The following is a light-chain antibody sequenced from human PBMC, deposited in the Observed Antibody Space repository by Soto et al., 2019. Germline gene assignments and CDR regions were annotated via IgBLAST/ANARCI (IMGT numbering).Light chain of an antibody. CDR2: GND. CDR1: SSNIGSNT. Sequence: QSVLTQPPSASGTPGQRVTISCSGSSSNIGSNTVNWYQQFPGTAPKLLIYGNDQRPSGVPDRFSGSKSGTSASLAISGRQSGDDADYYCQTWADGLIGSVFGTGTKLT. V-gene: IGLV1-44*01. CDR3: QTWADGLIGSV. J-gene: IGLJ1*01.